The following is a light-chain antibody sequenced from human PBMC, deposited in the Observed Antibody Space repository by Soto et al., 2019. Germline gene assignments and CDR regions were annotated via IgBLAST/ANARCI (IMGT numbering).Light chain of an antibody. Sequence: QSALTQPPSASGSPGQSVTISCTGTSSDVGGYNYVSWYQQHPGKAPKLMIYDVSKRPSGVPDRFSGSKSGNTASLTVSGLQAEDEADAYYSSYACSNPRIVFGGGTKLTVL. J-gene: IGLJ3*02. CDR1: SSDVGGYNY. CDR2: DVS. V-gene: IGLV2-8*01. CDR3: SSYACSNPRIV.